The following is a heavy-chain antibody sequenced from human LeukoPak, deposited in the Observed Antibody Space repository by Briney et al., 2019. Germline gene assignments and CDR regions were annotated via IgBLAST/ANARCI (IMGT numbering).Heavy chain of an antibody. V-gene: IGHV4-31*03. CDR2: IYYSGST. CDR3: ARVGSRAMVRGVVY. Sequence: PSQTLSLTCTVSGGSISSGGYYWSWIRQHPGKGLEWIGYIYYSGSTYYNPSLKSRVTISVDTSKNQFSLKLSSVTAADPAVYYFARVGSRAMVRGVVYWGQGTLVTVSS. D-gene: IGHD3-10*01. J-gene: IGHJ4*02. CDR1: GGSISSGGYY.